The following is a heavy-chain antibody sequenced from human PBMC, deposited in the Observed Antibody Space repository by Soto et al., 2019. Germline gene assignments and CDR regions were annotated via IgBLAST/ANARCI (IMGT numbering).Heavy chain of an antibody. CDR3: AKDHQAVWDPGAYFMDV. V-gene: IGHV3-23*01. CDR2: ISGGGGSA. CDR1: GFTFSSYV. D-gene: IGHD1-26*01. Sequence: EVQLLESGGGLVQPGGSLRLSCAASGFTFSSYVMSWVRQAPGKGLEWVSAISGGGGSAYYADSVRGRFTISRDNSRNTLYLQMNSLRAEDTAIYYCAKDHQAVWDPGAYFMDVWGKGTTVTVCS. J-gene: IGHJ6*03.